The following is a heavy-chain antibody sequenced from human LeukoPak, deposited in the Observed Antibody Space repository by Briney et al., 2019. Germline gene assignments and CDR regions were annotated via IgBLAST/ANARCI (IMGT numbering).Heavy chain of an antibody. Sequence: PSETLPLTCNVSGDSISSSSYYWAWIRQPPGKGLEWIGNIYSSGTTHFSPSLRSRLTMSADNSKNQLFLKMISVTAADTAVYYCARHNMDLSDFDFWGQGTLVTVSS. J-gene: IGHJ4*02. V-gene: IGHV4-39*01. D-gene: IGHD3-3*01. CDR2: IYSSGTT. CDR3: ARHNMDLSDFDF. CDR1: GDSISSSSYY.